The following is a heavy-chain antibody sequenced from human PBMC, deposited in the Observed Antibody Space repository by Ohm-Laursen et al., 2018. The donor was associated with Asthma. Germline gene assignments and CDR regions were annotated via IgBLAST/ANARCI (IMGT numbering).Heavy chain of an antibody. J-gene: IGHJ4*02. CDR2: ISGSGGST. Sequence: SLRLSCAASGFTFSSYAMSWVRQAPGKGLEWVSAISGSGGSTYYADSVKGRFTISRDNSKNTLYLQMNSLKTEDTAVYYCTTDYDILTGYFDYWGQGTLVTVSS. CDR1: GFTFSSYA. D-gene: IGHD3-9*01. V-gene: IGHV3-23*01. CDR3: TTDYDILTGYFDY.